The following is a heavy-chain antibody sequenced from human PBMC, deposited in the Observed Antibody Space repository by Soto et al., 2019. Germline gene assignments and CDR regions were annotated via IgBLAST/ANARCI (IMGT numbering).Heavy chain of an antibody. CDR3: ATGVIWIGYFTVDS. CDR2: FIPVYRTL. J-gene: IGHJ4*02. V-gene: IGHV1-69*13. CDR1: GYTFTSYY. D-gene: IGHD3-3*01. Sequence: SVKVSCKASGYTFTSYYVQWVRQTPGQGLEWLGGFIPVYRTLNYAQKFQGRVTITADESTGTAYMTLSSLASDDTAVYYCATGVIWIGYFTVDSWGQGTRVTVYS.